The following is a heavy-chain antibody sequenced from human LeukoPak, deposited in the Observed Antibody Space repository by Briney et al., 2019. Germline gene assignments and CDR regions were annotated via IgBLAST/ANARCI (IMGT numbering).Heavy chain of an antibody. V-gene: IGHV3-48*01. CDR3: ARTLYSGNSYYMDV. D-gene: IGHD1-26*01. CDR2: ISSSSSTI. J-gene: IGHJ6*03. Sequence: GGSLRLSCAASGFTFSSYSMNWVRQAPGKGLEWVSYISSSSSTIYNADSVKGRFTISRDNAKNSLYLQMYSLRAEDTAVYYCARTLYSGNSYYMDVWGKGTTVTVSS. CDR1: GFTFSSYS.